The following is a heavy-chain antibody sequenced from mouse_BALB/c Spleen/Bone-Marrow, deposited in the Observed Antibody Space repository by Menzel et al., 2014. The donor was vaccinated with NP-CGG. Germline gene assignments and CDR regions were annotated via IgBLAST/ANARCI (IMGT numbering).Heavy chain of an antibody. J-gene: IGHJ2*01. CDR3: ARGATVVARYLDS. V-gene: IGHV1-7*01. CDR2: INPSTGYT. D-gene: IGHD1-1*01. Sequence: QVQLQQPGAELAKPGASVMMSCKASGYTFTSYWMHWVKQRPGQALEWIGYINPSTGYTEFNQKFKDKATLTADKSSSTAYMHLSSLTSEDSAVYYCARGATVVARYLDSWGQGTTLTVSS. CDR1: GYTFTSYW.